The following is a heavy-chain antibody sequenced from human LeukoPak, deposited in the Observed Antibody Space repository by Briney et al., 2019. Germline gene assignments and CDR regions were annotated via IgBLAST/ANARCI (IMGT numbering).Heavy chain of an antibody. D-gene: IGHD3-3*01. CDR3: AKDRDDFPGSGY. J-gene: IGHJ4*02. CDR2: IRYDESNK. CDR1: GFTFSSYG. Sequence: PGGSLRLSCAASGFTFSSYGMHWVRQAPGEGLEWVAFIRYDESNKYYADSVKGRFTISRDNSKNTLYLQMNSLRAEDTAVYYCAKDRDDFPGSGYWGQGTLVTVSS. V-gene: IGHV3-30*02.